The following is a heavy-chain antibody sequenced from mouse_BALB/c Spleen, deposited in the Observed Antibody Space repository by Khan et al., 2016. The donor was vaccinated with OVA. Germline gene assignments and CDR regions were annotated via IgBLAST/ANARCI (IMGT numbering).Heavy chain of an antibody. D-gene: IGHD1-1*02. Sequence: QVQLQRSGAELVRPGVSVKISCRASGYTFTDYAMHWVKQRHAKSLEWIGVISTNYGAADYNQKFQGKASMTVDRSSSTVYMELARLTSEDSAIYYCVRGGKFAYWGQGTLVTVSA. CDR3: VRGGKFAY. V-gene: IGHV1S137*01. CDR2: ISTNYGAA. J-gene: IGHJ3*01. CDR1: GYTFTDYA.